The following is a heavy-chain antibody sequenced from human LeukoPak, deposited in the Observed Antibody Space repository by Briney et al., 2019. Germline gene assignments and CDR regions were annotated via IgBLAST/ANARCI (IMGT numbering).Heavy chain of an antibody. V-gene: IGHV4-59*01. D-gene: IGHD3-16*01. Sequence: SETLSLTCTVSGGSINSYYWTWIRQPPGKGLESIGNIYNSGNTNYNPSLKSRVTISVDTSKNQFSLKLNSVTAADTAVYYCARESGSYLWRSWLNPWGQGTLVTVSS. CDR1: GGSINSYY. CDR2: IYNSGNT. CDR3: ARESGSYLWRSWLNP. J-gene: IGHJ5*02.